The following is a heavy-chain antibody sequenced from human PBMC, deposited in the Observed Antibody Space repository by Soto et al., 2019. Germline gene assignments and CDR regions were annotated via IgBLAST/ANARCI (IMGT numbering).Heavy chain of an antibody. CDR3: ASELGGDGRYWYFDL. J-gene: IGHJ2*01. D-gene: IGHD7-27*01. CDR1: GGSISSGGYY. CDR2: IFYSGRT. Sequence: QVQLQESGPGLVKPSQTLSLTCTVSGGSISSGGYYWSWIRQHPGKGLEWIGYIFYSGRTSYNPSLKSRVTISVDTSKNQFSLKLSSMSAADTAVYYCASELGGDGRYWYFDLWGRGTLVTVSS. V-gene: IGHV4-31*03.